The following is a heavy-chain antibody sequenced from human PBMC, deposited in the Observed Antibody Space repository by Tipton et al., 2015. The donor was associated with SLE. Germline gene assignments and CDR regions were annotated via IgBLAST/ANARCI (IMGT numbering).Heavy chain of an antibody. Sequence: RSLRLSCVVSGASISSSNWWSWVRQPPGKGLEWISDISWNSVTIAYADSVRGRFTVSRDNTKSSMYLQMNSLTPEDTALYFCARDNGGSSYFYRAFDVWGLGSTVTVSS. V-gene: IGHV3-9*01. J-gene: IGHJ6*02. CDR3: ARDNGGSSYFYRAFDV. CDR1: GASISSSN. CDR2: ISWNSVTI. D-gene: IGHD3-16*01.